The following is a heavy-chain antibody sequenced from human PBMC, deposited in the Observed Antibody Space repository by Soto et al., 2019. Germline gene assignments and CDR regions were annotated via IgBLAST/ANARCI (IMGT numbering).Heavy chain of an antibody. CDR1: GGSISRYF. CDR2: IFYTGST. J-gene: IGHJ5*02. D-gene: IGHD2-21*01. V-gene: IGHV4-59*01. CDR3: AHFSDLEWFDP. Sequence: QVQLQESGPGLVRPSETLSLTCTVSGGSISRYFWSWIRQSPGKGLEWIGYIFYTGSTTYNPSLKSRVTISIDPSKIQFSLKLSSLTAAGAAVYYCAHFSDLEWFDPWGQGTLVTVSS.